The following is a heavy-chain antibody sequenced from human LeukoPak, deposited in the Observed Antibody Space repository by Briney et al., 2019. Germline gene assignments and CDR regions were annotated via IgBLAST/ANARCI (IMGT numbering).Heavy chain of an antibody. CDR2: ISGSGGST. Sequence: GGPLRLSCAASGFTFSSYAMSWVRQAPGKGLEWVSAISGSGGSTHYADSVKGRFTISRDNSKNTLYLQMNSLRAEDTAVYYCAKVEPGYCSGGSCYLSDYWGQGTLVTVSS. D-gene: IGHD2-15*01. CDR3: AKVEPGYCSGGSCYLSDY. V-gene: IGHV3-23*01. J-gene: IGHJ4*02. CDR1: GFTFSSYA.